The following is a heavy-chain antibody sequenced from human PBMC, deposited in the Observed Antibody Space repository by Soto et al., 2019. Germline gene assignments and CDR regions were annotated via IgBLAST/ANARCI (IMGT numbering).Heavy chain of an antibody. Sequence: GGSLRLSCAASGFTFSSYSMNWVRQAPGKGLEWVSSISSSSSYIYYADSVKGRFTISRDNAKNSLYLQMNSLRADDTAVYYCARDGGYCTNGVCYKDYWGQGTLVTVSS. CDR3: ARDGGYCTNGVCYKDY. J-gene: IGHJ4*02. V-gene: IGHV3-21*04. CDR1: GFTFSSYS. CDR2: ISSSSSYI. D-gene: IGHD2-8*01.